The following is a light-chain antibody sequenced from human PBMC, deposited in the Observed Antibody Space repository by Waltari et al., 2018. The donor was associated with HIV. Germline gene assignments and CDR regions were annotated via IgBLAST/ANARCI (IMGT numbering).Light chain of an antibody. CDR2: SAS. CDR3: QRSHSPHIVA. J-gene: IGKJ3*01. Sequence: DIQMTQSPSSLSASVGDRVTVTCRASQSFKTSLHWYHFKPGKAPKLLIYSASSLQSGVPSRFSGRGSGTEVTLTISSLQLEDFATYYCQRSHSPHIVAFGPGTNV. V-gene: IGKV1-39*01. CDR1: QSFKTS.